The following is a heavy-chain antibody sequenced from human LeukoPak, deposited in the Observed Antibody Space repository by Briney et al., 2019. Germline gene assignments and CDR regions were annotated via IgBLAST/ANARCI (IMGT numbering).Heavy chain of an antibody. CDR2: ISAYNGDT. V-gene: IGHV1-18*01. D-gene: IGHD6-6*01. J-gene: IGHJ5*02. CDR3: ARDLIAARPGWFDP. Sequence: ASVKVSCKASGYAFTTYGIKWVRQAPGQGLEWMGWISAYNGDTNYAQNVQGRVTMSTDTSTSTAYMELRSLRSDDTAVYYCARDLIAARPGWFDPWGQGTLVTVSS. CDR1: GYAFTTYG.